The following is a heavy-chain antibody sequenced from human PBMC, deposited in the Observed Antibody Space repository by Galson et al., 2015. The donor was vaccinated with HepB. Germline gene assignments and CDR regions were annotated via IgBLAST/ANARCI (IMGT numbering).Heavy chain of an antibody. CDR1: GFTFSSYG. V-gene: IGHV3-23*01. CDR2: ISGSGYST. Sequence: SLRLSCAASGFTFSSYGMNWVRQAPGKGLEWVASISGSGYSTYRADSVTGRFTISRDNSKNTMYLQMNSLRAEDTALYYCAKSLEGRSEKDAFDFWGQGTMVTVSS. J-gene: IGHJ3*01. CDR3: AKSLEGRSEKDAFDF. D-gene: IGHD5-24*01.